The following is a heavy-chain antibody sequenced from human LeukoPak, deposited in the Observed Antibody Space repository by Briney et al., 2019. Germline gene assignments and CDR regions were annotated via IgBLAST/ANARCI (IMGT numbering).Heavy chain of an antibody. V-gene: IGHV3-48*03. CDR2: ISSSGSTI. CDR3: AKNGDRGAYCSGGSCYPYYYYYMDV. J-gene: IGHJ6*03. D-gene: IGHD2-15*01. CDR1: GFTFSSYE. Sequence: GGSLRLSCAASGFTFSSYEMNWVRQAPGKGLEWVSYISSSGSTIYYADSVKGRFTISRDNSKNTLSLQMNSLRAEDTAIYYCAKNGDRGAYCSGGSCYPYYYYYMDVWGKGTTVTISS.